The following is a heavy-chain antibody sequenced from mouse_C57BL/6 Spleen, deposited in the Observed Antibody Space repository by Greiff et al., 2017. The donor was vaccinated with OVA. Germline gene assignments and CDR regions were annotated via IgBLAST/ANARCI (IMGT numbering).Heavy chain of an antibody. CDR1: GFTFSDYY. V-gene: IGHV5-16*01. Sequence: EVMLVESEGGLVQPGSSMKLSCTASGFTFSDYYMAWVRQVPEKGLEWVANINYDGSSTYYLDSLKSRFIISRDNAKNILYLQMSSLKSEDTATYYCARAVLLGYYAMDYWGQGTSVTVSS. CDR3: ARAVLLGYYAMDY. D-gene: IGHD1-1*01. CDR2: INYDGSST. J-gene: IGHJ4*01.